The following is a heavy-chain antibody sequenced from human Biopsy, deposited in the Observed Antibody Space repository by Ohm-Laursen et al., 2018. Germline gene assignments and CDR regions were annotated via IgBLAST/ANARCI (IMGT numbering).Heavy chain of an antibody. Sequence: TLSLTCTVSGGSIRSDYWSWIRQPPGKGLEWIVYIYYSGSTNYNPSLKSRVTISEDTSKNQFSLRLNYVTAADTAVYYCARATNSTGWTYYYFYGMDVWGQGTTVTVSS. CDR2: IYYSGST. CDR3: ARATNSTGWTYYYFYGMDV. D-gene: IGHD2/OR15-2a*01. CDR1: GGSIRSDY. V-gene: IGHV4-59*01. J-gene: IGHJ6*02.